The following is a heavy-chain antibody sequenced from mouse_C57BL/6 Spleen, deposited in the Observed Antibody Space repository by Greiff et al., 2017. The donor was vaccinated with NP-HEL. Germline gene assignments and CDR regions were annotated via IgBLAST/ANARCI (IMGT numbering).Heavy chain of an antibody. J-gene: IGHJ3*01. V-gene: IGHV1-64*01. CDR1: GYTFTSYW. D-gene: IGHD6-2*01. Sequence: QVQLQQPGAELVKPGASVKLSCKASGYTFTSYWMYWVKQRPGQGLEWIGMIHPISGSTNYNEKFKSKATLTVDKSSSTAYMQLSSLTSEDSAVYYCARSPPSRLGFADWGQGTLVTVSA. CDR2: IHPISGST. CDR3: ARSPPSRLGFAD.